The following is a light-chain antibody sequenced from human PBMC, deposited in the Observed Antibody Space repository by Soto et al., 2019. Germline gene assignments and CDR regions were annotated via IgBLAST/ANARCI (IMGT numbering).Light chain of an antibody. CDR1: SSDIGSYNL. J-gene: IGLJ2*01. V-gene: IGLV2-23*01. CDR2: EGS. CDR3: CSFAGTATI. Sequence: QSALTQPASVSGSPGQSITISCNGTSSDIGSYNLVSWYQQHPGKAPKLMIYEGSKRPSGVSNRFSGSKSGNTASLTISGLQAEDEAEYYCCSFAGTATIFGGGTKLTVL.